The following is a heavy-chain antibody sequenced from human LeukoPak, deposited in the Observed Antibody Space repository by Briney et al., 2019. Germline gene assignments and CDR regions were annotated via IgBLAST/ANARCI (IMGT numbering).Heavy chain of an antibody. CDR2: ISYDGSNK. D-gene: IGHD3-10*01. V-gene: IGHV3-30*18. Sequence: GRSLRLSCAASGFTFSSYGMHWVRQAPGKGLEWVAVISYDGSNKYYADSVKGRFTISRDNSKNTLYLQMNSLRAEDTAVHYCPKDRATGTQFYFYGMDVWGQGTTVTVSS. J-gene: IGHJ6*02. CDR1: GFTFSSYG. CDR3: PKDRATGTQFYFYGMDV.